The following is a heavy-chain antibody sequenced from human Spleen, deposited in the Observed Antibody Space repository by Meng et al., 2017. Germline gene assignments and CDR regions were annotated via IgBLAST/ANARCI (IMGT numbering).Heavy chain of an antibody. CDR3: ARKAGNCITSTCYSLDY. CDR1: GDIFSSYV. J-gene: IGHJ4*02. D-gene: IGHD1-20*01. CDR2: INAVFGTT. V-gene: IGHV1-69*05. Sequence: SVKVSCKALGDIFSSYVIGWVRQAPGQGLEWMGGINAVFGTTNYAQKFQGRVTITTDESTSTVYMELARLTSEDTAVYFCARKAGNCITSTCYSLDYWGQGTLVTVSS.